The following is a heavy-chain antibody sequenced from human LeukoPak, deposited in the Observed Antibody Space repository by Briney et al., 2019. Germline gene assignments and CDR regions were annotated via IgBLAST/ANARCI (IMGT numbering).Heavy chain of an antibody. J-gene: IGHJ3*02. V-gene: IGHV4-61*02. CDR2: IYTSGST. CDR3: ARDPGGPI. Sequence: PSQTLSLTXTVSGGPISSGSYYWSWIRQPAGKGLEWIGRIYTSGSTNYNPSLKSRVTISVDTSKNQFSLKLSSVTAADTAVYYCARDPGGPIWGQGTMVTVSS. D-gene: IGHD1-26*01. CDR1: GGPISSGSYY.